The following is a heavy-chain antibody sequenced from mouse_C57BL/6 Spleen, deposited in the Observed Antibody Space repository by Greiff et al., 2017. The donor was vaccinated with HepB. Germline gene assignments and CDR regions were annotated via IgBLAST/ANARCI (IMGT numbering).Heavy chain of an antibody. CDR2: IYPRSGNT. D-gene: IGHD3-2*02. CDR1: GYTFTSYG. Sequence: QVQLQQSGAELARPGASVKLSCKASGYTFTSYGISWVKQRTGQGLEWIGEIYPRSGNTYYNEKFKGKATLTADKSSSTAYMELRSLTSEDSAVYFCARSGGLHWYFDVWGTGTTVTVSS. V-gene: IGHV1-81*01. J-gene: IGHJ1*03. CDR3: ARSGGLHWYFDV.